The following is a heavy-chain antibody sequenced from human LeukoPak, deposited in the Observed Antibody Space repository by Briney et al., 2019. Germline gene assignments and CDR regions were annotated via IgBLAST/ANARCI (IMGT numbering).Heavy chain of an antibody. V-gene: IGHV1-18*01. Sequence: ASVKVSCKASGYTFTSYGISWVRQAPGQGLEWMGWISAYNGNTNYAQKLQGRVTMTTDTSTSTAYMELRSLRSDDTAVYHCARDPNIKQWLVNGDAFDIWGQGTMVTVSS. CDR1: GYTFTSYG. D-gene: IGHD6-19*01. CDR2: ISAYNGNT. J-gene: IGHJ3*02. CDR3: ARDPNIKQWLVNGDAFDI.